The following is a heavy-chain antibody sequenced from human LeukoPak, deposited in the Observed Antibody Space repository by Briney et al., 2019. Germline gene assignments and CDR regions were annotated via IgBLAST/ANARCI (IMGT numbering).Heavy chain of an antibody. D-gene: IGHD3-22*01. Sequence: PGGSLRLSCAASGFTFSSYSMNWVRQAPGKGLGWGSYISSSSSTIYYADSVKGRFTISRDNAKNSLYLQMNSLRAEDAAVYYCARTWDYYDSSGYLDYWGQGTLVTVSS. CDR3: ARTWDYYDSSGYLDY. J-gene: IGHJ4*02. V-gene: IGHV3-48*04. CDR1: GFTFSSYS. CDR2: ISSSSSTI.